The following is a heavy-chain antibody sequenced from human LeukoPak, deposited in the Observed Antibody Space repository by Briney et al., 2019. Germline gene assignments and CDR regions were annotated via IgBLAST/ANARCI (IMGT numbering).Heavy chain of an antibody. CDR1: GYTFTSYY. D-gene: IGHD2-21*02. CDR3: AREGDSRTDFDY. J-gene: IGHJ4*02. CDR2: INPSGGST. V-gene: IGHV1-46*01. Sequence: ASVKVSCKASGYTFTSYYMHWVRQAPGQGLEWMGIINPSGGSTSYAHKSQGRVTMTRDTSTGTVYMEPSSLRSEDTAVYYCAREGDSRTDFDYWGQGTLVTVSS.